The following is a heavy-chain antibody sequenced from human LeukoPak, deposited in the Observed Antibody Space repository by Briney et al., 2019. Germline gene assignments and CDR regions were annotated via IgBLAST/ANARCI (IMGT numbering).Heavy chain of an antibody. CDR2: ISGSGVST. CDR3: AKVGVVVIMGGYFDY. J-gene: IGHJ4*02. V-gene: IGHV3-23*01. Sequence: GGSLRLSCAASGFTFSSYAMSWVRQAPGKGLEWVSAISGSGVSTYYADSVKGRFTISRDNSKNTLYLQMNSLRAEDTAVYYCAKVGVVVIMGGYFDYWGQGTLVTVSS. D-gene: IGHD3-22*01. CDR1: GFTFSSYA.